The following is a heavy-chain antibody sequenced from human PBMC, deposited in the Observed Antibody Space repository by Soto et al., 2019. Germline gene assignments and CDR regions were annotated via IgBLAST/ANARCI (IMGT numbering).Heavy chain of an antibody. J-gene: IGHJ6*02. D-gene: IGHD2-2*01. CDR1: GGSISSSSYY. CDR2: IYYSGST. V-gene: IGHV4-39*02. CDR3: ARDRIVVVPAALGRGYYYYGMDV. Sequence: QLQLQESGPGLVKPSETLSLTCTVSGGSISSSSYYWGWIRQPPGKGLEWIGSIYYSGSTYYNPSLKRRVTISVDTSKNQFSLKLSSVTAADTAVYYCARDRIVVVPAALGRGYYYYGMDVWGQGTTVTVSS.